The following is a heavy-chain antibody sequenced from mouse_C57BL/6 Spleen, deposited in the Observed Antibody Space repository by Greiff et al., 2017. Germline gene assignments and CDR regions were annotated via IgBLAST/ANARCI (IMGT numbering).Heavy chain of an antibody. CDR2: INPSTGGT. CDR1: GYSFTGYY. D-gene: IGHD1-2*01. Sequence: VQLKQSGPELVKPGASVKISCKASGYSFTGYYMNWVKQSPEKSLEWIGEINPSTGGTTYNQKFKAKATLTVDKSSSTAYMQLKSLTSEDSAVYYCARVAIRGSWFAYWGQGTLVTVSA. V-gene: IGHV1-42*01. CDR3: ARVAIRGSWFAY. J-gene: IGHJ3*01.